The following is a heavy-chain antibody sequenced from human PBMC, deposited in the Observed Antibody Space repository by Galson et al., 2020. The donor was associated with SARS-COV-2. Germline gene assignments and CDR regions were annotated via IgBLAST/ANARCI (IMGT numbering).Heavy chain of an antibody. J-gene: IGHJ4*02. V-gene: IGHV3-15*01. CDR1: GFTFTNAW. CDR2: IKANTDGATT. Sequence: GESLKISCAGSGFTFTNAWLRWVRQAPGKGLEWVGRIKANTDGATTDFAASVRGRFTMSRDDSRNTMYLQMNSLKVEDTAVYYCTTGRLMVRGVIDDYWGQGTLVTVSS. D-gene: IGHD3-10*01. CDR3: TTGRLMVRGVIDDY.